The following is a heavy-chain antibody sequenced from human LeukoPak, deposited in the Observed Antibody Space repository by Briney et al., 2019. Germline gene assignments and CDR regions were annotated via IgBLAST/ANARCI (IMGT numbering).Heavy chain of an antibody. V-gene: IGHV3-74*01. J-gene: IGHJ4*02. D-gene: IGHD2-2*01. CDR3: AKDEYSNIVVVPAAIDY. Sequence: GGSLRLSCAASGFPFSNYWIHWVRQAPGKGLVWVSRITNDESSTNYADSVKGRFTISRDNSKNTLYLQMNSLRAEDTAVYYCAKDEYSNIVVVPAAIDYWGQGTLVTVSS. CDR2: ITNDESST. CDR1: GFPFSNYW.